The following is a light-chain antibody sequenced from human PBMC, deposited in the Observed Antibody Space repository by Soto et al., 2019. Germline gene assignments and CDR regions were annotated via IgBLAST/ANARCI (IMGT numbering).Light chain of an antibody. J-gene: IGKJ1*01. CDR1: QSVSSY. CDR3: QQFNTSPWT. V-gene: IGKV3-20*01. CDR2: GAS. Sequence: EIVLTQSPATLSLSPGERATLSCRASQSVSSYLAWYQQKPGQAPRLLIYGASSRATGIPDRFSGSGSGTDFTLTISRLEPEDFATYYCQQFNTSPWTFGQGTKVDI.